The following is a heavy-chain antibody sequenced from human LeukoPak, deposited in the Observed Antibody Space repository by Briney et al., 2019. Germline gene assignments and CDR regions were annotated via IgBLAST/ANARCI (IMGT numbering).Heavy chain of an antibody. CDR3: AGSPKYSSSWYEYFQH. CDR1: GFTFSSYA. V-gene: IGHV3-30*01. CDR2: ISHDGSNK. J-gene: IGHJ1*01. Sequence: GGSLRLSCAASGFTFSSYAMHWVRQAPGKGLEWGAAISHDGSNKYHADSVKGRFTISRNNSKNTVYLQTNSLRAEDTAVYFCAGSPKYSSSWYEYFQHWGQGTLVTVSS. D-gene: IGHD6-13*01.